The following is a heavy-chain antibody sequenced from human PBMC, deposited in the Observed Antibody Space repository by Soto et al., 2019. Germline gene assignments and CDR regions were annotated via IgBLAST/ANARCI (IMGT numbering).Heavy chain of an antibody. V-gene: IGHV1-69*13. CDR3: ARAPILTGETLYENYFDY. Sequence: GASVKVSCKGSGGTFSNSVISWVRQAPGQGLEWMGGIIPIFDTTNYAQKFQGRVTIIADESTSTGYMELVSLRSEDTAVYYCARAPILTGETLYENYFDYWGQGTLVTVSS. D-gene: IGHD1-20*01. CDR2: IIPIFDTT. J-gene: IGHJ4*02. CDR1: GGTFSNSV.